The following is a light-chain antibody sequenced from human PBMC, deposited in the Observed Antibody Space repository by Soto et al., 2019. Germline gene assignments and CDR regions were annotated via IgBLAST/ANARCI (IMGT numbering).Light chain of an antibody. CDR1: SSGGGGYNY. V-gene: IGLV2-14*01. J-gene: IGLJ2*01. CDR3: SSYTSSSTLVV. CDR2: DVS. Sequence: QSALTKPASVSGSPGQSITISCTGTSSGGGGYNYVSWYQQHPGKAPKLMIYDVSNRPSGVSNRFSGSKSGNTASLTISGLQAEDEADYYCSSYTSSSTLVVFGGGTKLTVL.